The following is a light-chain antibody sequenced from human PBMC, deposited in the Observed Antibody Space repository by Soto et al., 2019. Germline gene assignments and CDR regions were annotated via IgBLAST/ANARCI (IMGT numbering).Light chain of an antibody. CDR1: SSSIGAGYD. Sequence: QLVLTQPPSVSGAPGPRVTISCTGSSSSIGAGYDVHWYQQLPGTAPKLLIYGNSNRPSGVPDRFSGSKSGTSASLAITGLQAEDEADYYCQSYDSSLSGSVVFGGGTKLTVL. CDR3: QSYDSSLSGSVV. J-gene: IGLJ2*01. V-gene: IGLV1-40*01. CDR2: GNS.